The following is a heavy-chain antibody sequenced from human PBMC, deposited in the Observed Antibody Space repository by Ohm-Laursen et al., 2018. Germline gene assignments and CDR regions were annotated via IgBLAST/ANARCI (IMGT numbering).Heavy chain of an antibody. D-gene: IGHD1-26*01. CDR2: ISGSGGST. J-gene: IGHJ6*02. Sequence: SLRLSCAASGFTFSSYAMSWVRQAPGKGLEWVPAISGSGGSTYYADSVKGRFTISRDNSKNTLYLQMNSLRAEDTAVYYCAKESSGSYYGMDVWGQGTTVTVSS. CDR3: AKESSGSYYGMDV. V-gene: IGHV3-23*01. CDR1: GFTFSSYA.